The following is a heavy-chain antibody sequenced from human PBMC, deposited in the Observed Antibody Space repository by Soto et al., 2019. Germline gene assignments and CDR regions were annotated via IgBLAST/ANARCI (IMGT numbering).Heavy chain of an antibody. CDR3: ANVRG. Sequence: EVQLLESGGGLVQPGGSLSLSCAGSGFTLSSFAMNWVRQAPGKGLEWVSASSGTGINAYYADSVRGRFTVSRDNSKNTVFFQMSSLRVEDTAVYYCANVRGWGQGTLVTVSS. J-gene: IGHJ4*02. V-gene: IGHV3-23*01. CDR2: SSGTGINA. CDR1: GFTLSSFA. D-gene: IGHD3-3*01.